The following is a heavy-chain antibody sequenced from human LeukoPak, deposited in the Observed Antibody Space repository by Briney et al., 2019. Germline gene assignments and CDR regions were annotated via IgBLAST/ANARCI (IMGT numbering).Heavy chain of an antibody. CDR2: IYYSGST. J-gene: IGHJ6*02. D-gene: IGHD1-26*01. CDR3: ARRGIVGATTYYYYYGMDV. Sequence: SETLSLTCTVSGGSISSYYWSWIRQPPGKGLEWIGYIYYSGSTNYNPPLKSRVTISVDTSKNQFSLKLSSVTAADTAVYYCARRGIVGATTYYYYYGMDVWGQGTTVTVSS. CDR1: GGSISSYY. V-gene: IGHV4-59*08.